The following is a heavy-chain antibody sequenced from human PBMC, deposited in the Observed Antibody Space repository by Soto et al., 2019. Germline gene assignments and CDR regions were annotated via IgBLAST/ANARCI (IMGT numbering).Heavy chain of an antibody. D-gene: IGHD3-10*01. V-gene: IGHV4-4*02. CDR3: ARVPGGSGNWFDP. J-gene: IGHJ5*02. CDR1: SGSISSSNW. CDR2: IFHSGST. Sequence: QVQLKESGPGLVKPSGTLSLTCAVSSGSISSSNWWSWVRQPPGKGLEWIGEIFHSGSTNYNPSLMSQVTISVDKSKNQFSLKLSSVTAADTAVYYCARVPGGSGNWFDPWGQGTLVTVSS.